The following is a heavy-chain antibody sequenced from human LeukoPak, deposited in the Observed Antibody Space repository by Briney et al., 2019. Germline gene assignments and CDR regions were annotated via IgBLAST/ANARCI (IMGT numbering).Heavy chain of an antibody. J-gene: IGHJ4*02. Sequence: GGSLRLSCAASGFTFSSYAMSWVRQAPGKGLEWVSAISGSGGSTYYADSVKGRFTISRDNSKNTLYLQMNSLRAEDTAVYYCAKLEAWAIQLWSYFDYWGQGTLVTVSS. V-gene: IGHV3-23*01. CDR1: GFTFSSYA. CDR2: ISGSGGST. D-gene: IGHD5-18*01. CDR3: AKLEAWAIQLWSYFDY.